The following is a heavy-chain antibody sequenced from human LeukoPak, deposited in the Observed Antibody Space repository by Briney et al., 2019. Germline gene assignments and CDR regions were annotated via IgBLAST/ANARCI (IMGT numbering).Heavy chain of an antibody. CDR1: GGSISGSSYY. CDR2: INHSGST. CDR3: ARRGVSRPGYCSGGSCYQYYFDY. Sequence: SETLSLTCTVSGGSISGSSYYWGWIRQPPGKGLEWIGEINHSGSTNYNPSLKSRVTISVDTSKNQFSLKLSSVTAADTAVYYCARRGVSRPGYCSGGSCYQYYFDYWGQGTLVTVSS. D-gene: IGHD2-15*01. V-gene: IGHV4-39*07. J-gene: IGHJ4*02.